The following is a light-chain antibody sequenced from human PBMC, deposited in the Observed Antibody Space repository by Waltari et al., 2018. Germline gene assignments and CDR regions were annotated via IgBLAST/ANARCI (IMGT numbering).Light chain of an antibody. Sequence: ELVLTQSPGTPSLSPGEGATLSCRASRSITSTYLAWFQQKPGQAPSLLIYGASSRPTGIPDRFRGGACGTDFALTIIRLEPEASALCYCQQYDSSGRTFGGGTTVEIK. CDR1: RSITSTY. CDR3: QQYDSSGRT. V-gene: IGKV3-20*01. J-gene: IGKJ4*01. CDR2: GAS.